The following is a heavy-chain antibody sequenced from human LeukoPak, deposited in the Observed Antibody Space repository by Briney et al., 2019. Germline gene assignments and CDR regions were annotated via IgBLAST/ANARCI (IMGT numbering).Heavy chain of an antibody. CDR1: GFTFSSYD. CDR3: ARGWSAVYGMDV. D-gene: IGHD2-15*01. V-gene: IGHV3-13*04. CDR2: IGTAGDT. Sequence: GGSLRLSCAASGFTFSSYDMHWVRQATGKGLEWVSAIGTAGDTYYPGSVKGRFTISRENAKNSLYLQMNSLRAGDTAVYYCARGWSAVYGMDVWGQGTTVTVPS. J-gene: IGHJ6*02.